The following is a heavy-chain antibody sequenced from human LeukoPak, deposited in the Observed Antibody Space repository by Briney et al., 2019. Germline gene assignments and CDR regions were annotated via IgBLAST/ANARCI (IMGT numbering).Heavy chain of an antibody. CDR1: GFTFSSFY. V-gene: IGHV3-74*01. J-gene: IGHJ4*02. CDR2: IDNDGGST. D-gene: IGHD3-9*01. CDR3: ARSWFPYYFDY. Sequence: GGSLRLSCAASGFTFSSFYMHWVRQAPGKGLVWVSRIDNDGGSTTYADSVKGRFTISRDNAKNTLYLQMNSVRAEDTAVYYCARSWFPYYFDYWGQGTLVTVSS.